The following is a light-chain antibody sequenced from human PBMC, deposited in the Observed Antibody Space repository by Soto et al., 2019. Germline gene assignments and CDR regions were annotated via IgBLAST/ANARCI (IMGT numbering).Light chain of an antibody. V-gene: IGKV3-11*01. CDR1: QSVNRY. CDR3: QQYNNWPPT. CDR2: DAS. Sequence: EIVLTQSPGTLSLSPGERATLSCRASQSVNRYLVWYQQKPGQAPRLLMYDASKRATGIPARFSGSGSGTDFTLTISRLEPEDFAVYYCQQYNNWPPTFGPGTKVDI. J-gene: IGKJ3*01.